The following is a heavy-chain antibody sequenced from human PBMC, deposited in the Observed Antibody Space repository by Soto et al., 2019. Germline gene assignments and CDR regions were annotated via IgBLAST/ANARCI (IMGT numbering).Heavy chain of an antibody. V-gene: IGHV4-34*01. Sequence: SETLSLTCAVYGGSFSGYYWSWIRQPPGKGLEWIGEINHSGSTNYNPSLKSRVTISVDTSKNQFSLKLSSVTAADTAVYYCARGRKGYGSGSYYVIWGQGTLVTVSS. CDR2: INHSGST. CDR1: GGSFSGYY. D-gene: IGHD3-10*01. CDR3: ARGRKGYGSGSYYVI. J-gene: IGHJ4*02.